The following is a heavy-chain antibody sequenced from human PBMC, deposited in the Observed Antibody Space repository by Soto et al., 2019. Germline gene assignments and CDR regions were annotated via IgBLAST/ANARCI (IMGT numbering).Heavy chain of an antibody. D-gene: IGHD1-26*01. CDR2: ISYDGSDK. CDR1: GFTFSSYG. CDR3: AKGSYSGRYSDFDC. V-gene: IGHV3-30*18. J-gene: IGHJ4*02. Sequence: HPVGSLRLSCAASGFTFSSYGMFWVRQAPGRGLEWVAFISYDGSDKCSDSVKGRFTISRDNSKNTLYLQMNSLRAEDTAVYYCAKGSYSGRYSDFDCWGQGTLVTVSS.